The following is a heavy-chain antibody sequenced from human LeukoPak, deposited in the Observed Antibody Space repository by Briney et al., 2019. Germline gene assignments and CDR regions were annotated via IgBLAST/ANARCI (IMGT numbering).Heavy chain of an antibody. J-gene: IGHJ4*02. V-gene: IGHV3-30*03. CDR2: ISYDGSDK. CDR1: GFTFSSYG. D-gene: IGHD1-14*01. Sequence: GGSLRLSCAASGFTFSSYGMHWVRQAPGKGLEWVAVISYDGSDKHYGDSVKGRFTISRDNSKSTLYLQMNSLRAEDTAVYYCSIPEGRGYFDYWGQGTLVTVSS. CDR3: SIPEGRGYFDY.